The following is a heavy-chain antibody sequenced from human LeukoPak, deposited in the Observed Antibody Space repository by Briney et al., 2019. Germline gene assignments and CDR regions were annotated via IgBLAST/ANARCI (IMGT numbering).Heavy chain of an antibody. Sequence: PGGSLRLSCAASGFTFSSYEMNWVRQAPGKGLEWVSYISSSGSTIYYADSVKGRFTISRDNAKNSLYLQMNSLRAEDTAVYYCARAPSLYSSGGDYWGQGTLVTVSS. J-gene: IGHJ4*02. V-gene: IGHV3-48*03. CDR3: ARAPSLYSSGGDY. CDR2: ISSSGSTI. D-gene: IGHD6-19*01. CDR1: GFTFSSYE.